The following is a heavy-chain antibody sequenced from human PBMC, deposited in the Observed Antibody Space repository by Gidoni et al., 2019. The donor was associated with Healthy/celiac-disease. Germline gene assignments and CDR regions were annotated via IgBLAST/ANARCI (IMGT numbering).Heavy chain of an antibody. V-gene: IGHV3-30*04. J-gene: IGHJ4*02. CDR3: ARPKYGSGTSGYFDY. D-gene: IGHD3-10*01. CDR2: ISYDGSNK. Sequence: QVQLVESGGGVVQPGRSLRLSGAASGFTFSSYAMHWVRQAPGKGLEWVAVISYDGSNKYYADSVKGRFTISRDNSKNTLYLQMNSLRAEDTAVYYCARPKYGSGTSGYFDYWGQGTLVTVSS. CDR1: GFTFSSYA.